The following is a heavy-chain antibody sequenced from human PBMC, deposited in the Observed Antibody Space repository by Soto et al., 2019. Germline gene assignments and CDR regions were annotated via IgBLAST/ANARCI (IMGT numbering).Heavy chain of an antibody. V-gene: IGHV3-30*18. CDR1: GFTFSSYG. CDR2: ISYDGSNK. Sequence: GGSLRLSCAASGFTFSSYGMHWVRQAPGKGLEWVAVISYDGSNKYYADSVNGRFTISRDNSKNTLYLQMNSLRAEDTAVYFCANVDVGSYGMDVWGQGTTVTVSS. J-gene: IGHJ6*02. D-gene: IGHD5-12*01. CDR3: ANVDVGSYGMDV.